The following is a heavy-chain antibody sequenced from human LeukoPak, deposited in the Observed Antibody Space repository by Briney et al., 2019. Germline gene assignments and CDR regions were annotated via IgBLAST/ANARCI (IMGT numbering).Heavy chain of an antibody. CDR1: GGSISSYY. CDR2: IYYSGST. V-gene: IGHV4-59*01. Sequence: SETLSLTCTVSGGSISSYYWSWIRQPPGKGLEWIGYIYYSGSTNYNPSLKSRVTISVDTSKNQFSLKLRSVTAADTSVYFCVRGNITPRRGTLDWFDPWGQGILVSVSS. J-gene: IGHJ5*02. CDR3: VRGNITPRRGTLDWFDP. D-gene: IGHD6-6*01.